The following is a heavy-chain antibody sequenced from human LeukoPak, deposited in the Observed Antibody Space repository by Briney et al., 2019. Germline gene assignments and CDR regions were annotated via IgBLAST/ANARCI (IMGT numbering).Heavy chain of an antibody. J-gene: IGHJ5*02. D-gene: IGHD3-22*01. Sequence: GGSLRLSCAASGFTFSSYAMHWVRQAPGKGLEWVAFIQYDGTNKYYADSLKGRFTISRDNSKNTLYLQMNSLRAEDTAVYYCAKDLYSYDGSAYYFPSLGQGTLVTVSS. CDR2: IQYDGTNK. CDR1: GFTFSSYA. V-gene: IGHV3-30*04. CDR3: AKDLYSYDGSAYYFPS.